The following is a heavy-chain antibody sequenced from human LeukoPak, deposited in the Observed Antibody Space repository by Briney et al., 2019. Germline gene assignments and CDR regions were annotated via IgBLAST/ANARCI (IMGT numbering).Heavy chain of an antibody. CDR2: TYYRSKWYN. D-gene: IGHD6-13*01. Sequence: SQTLSLTCAISGDSVSSNRAAWNWIRQSPSRGLEWLGRTYYRSKWYNDYAVSVKSRITINPDTSKNQFSLQLNPVTPEDTAVYYCARDSGYSSSWDFAYWGQGTLVTVSS. CDR1: GDSVSSNRAA. J-gene: IGHJ4*02. V-gene: IGHV6-1*01. CDR3: ARDSGYSSSWDFAY.